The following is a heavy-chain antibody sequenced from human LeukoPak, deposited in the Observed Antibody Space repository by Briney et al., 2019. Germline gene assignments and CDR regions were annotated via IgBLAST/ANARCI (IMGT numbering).Heavy chain of an antibody. CDR3: ATSYSQVTTEAYYYMDV. CDR2: ITPSNGGT. D-gene: IGHD1-1*01. J-gene: IGHJ6*03. V-gene: IGHV1-2*02. CDR1: VYTFTVYY. Sequence: ASVTVSFTSSVYTFTVYYVHWVRDAPGQGRGWMGWITPSNGGTNYTQGFQGRGTITWDTSITTAYLELSGLTSDDTAVYFCATSYSQVTTEAYYYMDVWGKGSTVIVSS.